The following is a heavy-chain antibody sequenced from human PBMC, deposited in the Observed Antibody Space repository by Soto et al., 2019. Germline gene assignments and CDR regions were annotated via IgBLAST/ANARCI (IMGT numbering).Heavy chain of an antibody. D-gene: IGHD6-13*01. CDR1: GGSISSYY. CDR2: IYYSGST. CDR3: AREPYSSSLNWFDP. J-gene: IGHJ5*02. V-gene: IGHV4-59*01. Sequence: LSLTCTVSGGSISSYYWSWIRQPPGKGLEWIGYIYYSGSTNYNPSHKSRVTISVDTSKNQFSLKLSSVTAADTAVYYCAREPYSSSLNWFDPWGQGTLVTVSS.